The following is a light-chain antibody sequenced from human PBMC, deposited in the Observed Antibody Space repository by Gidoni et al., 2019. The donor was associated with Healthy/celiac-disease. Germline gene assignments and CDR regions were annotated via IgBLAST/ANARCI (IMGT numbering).Light chain of an antibody. Sequence: DNPMTQSPSTLSASVGDRVTITCRASQSISSWLAWYQQKPGKAPKLLIYKASSLESGVPSRFSGSGSGTEFTLTISSLQPDDFATYYCQQYNSYSLTFGGGTKVEIK. CDR1: QSISSW. V-gene: IGKV1-5*03. J-gene: IGKJ4*01. CDR2: KAS. CDR3: QQYNSYSLT.